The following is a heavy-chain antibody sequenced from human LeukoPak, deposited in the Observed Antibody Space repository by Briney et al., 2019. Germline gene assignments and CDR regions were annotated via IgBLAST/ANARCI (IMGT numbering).Heavy chain of an antibody. J-gene: IGHJ4*02. CDR2: IYYSGST. CDR3: AREAADIVVVPAAMGIDY. V-gene: IGHV4-39*07. CDR1: GGSISSSSYY. D-gene: IGHD2-2*01. Sequence: SETLSLTCTVSGGSISSSSYYWGWIRQPPGKGLEWIGSIYYSGSTYYNPSLKSRVTISVDTSKNQFSLKLSSVTAADTAVYYCAREAADIVVVPAAMGIDYWGQGTLVTVSS.